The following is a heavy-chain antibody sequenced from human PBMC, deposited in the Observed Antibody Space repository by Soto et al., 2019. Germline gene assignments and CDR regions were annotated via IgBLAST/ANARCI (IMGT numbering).Heavy chain of an antibody. Sequence: PGGSLRLSCAASGFTFSDYYMSWIRQAPGKGLEWVSYLSSSGSTIYYADSVKGRVTISRDNAKNSLYLQMNSLRAEDTAGYYCARVVIRHAFDIWGQGTMVTVSS. V-gene: IGHV3-11*01. J-gene: IGHJ3*02. CDR1: GFTFSDYY. D-gene: IGHD4-17*01. CDR2: LSSSGSTI. CDR3: ARVVIRHAFDI.